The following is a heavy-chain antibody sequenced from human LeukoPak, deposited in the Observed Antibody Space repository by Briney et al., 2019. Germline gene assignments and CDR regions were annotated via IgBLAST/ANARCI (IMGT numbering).Heavy chain of an antibody. CDR1: GFTFSSYG. D-gene: IGHD3-10*01. CDR2: IRYDGSNK. CDR3: AKDLTEYYYGSGIY. J-gene: IGHJ4*02. V-gene: IGHV3-30*02. Sequence: GGSLRLSCAASGFTFSSYGMHWVRQAPGKGLEWVAFIRYDGSNKYYADSVKGRFTISRDNSKNTLYLQMNSLRAEDTAVYCCAKDLTEYYYGSGIYWGQGTLVTVSS.